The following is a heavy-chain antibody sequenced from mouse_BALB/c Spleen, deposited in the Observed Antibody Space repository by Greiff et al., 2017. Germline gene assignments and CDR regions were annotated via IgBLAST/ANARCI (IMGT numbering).Heavy chain of an antibody. J-gene: IGHJ4*01. V-gene: IGHV5-6*02. CDR1: GFTFSSYG. CDR3: ARGDYYGSSYVDAMDY. Sequence: DVKLVESGGDLVKPGGSLKLSCAASGFTFSSYGMSWVRQTPDKRLEWVATISSGGSYTYYPDSVKGRFTISRDNAKNTLYLQMSSLKSEDTAMYYCARGDYYGSSYVDAMDYWGQGTSVTVSS. D-gene: IGHD1-1*01. CDR2: ISSGGSYT.